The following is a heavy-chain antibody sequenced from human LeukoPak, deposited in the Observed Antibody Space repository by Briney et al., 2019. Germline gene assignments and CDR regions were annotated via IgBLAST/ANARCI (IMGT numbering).Heavy chain of an antibody. CDR1: RFTFSNYW. V-gene: IGHV3-7*01. CDR2: IKEDGSDK. D-gene: IGHD4-17*01. J-gene: IGHJ3*02. Sequence: PGGSLRLSCAASRFTFSNYWMSWDRQAPGKGLEWVATIKEDGSDKYYMDSVKGRFTISRDNAKKSLYLQMNSLRAEDTAVYYCGRDLGYYGDGDNYHNALDIWGQGTMVTVFS. CDR3: GRDLGYYGDGDNYHNALDI.